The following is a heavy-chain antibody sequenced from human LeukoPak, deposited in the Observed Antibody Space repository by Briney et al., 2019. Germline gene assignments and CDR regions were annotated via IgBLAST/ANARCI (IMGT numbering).Heavy chain of an antibody. CDR2: LKQDGTER. CDR3: AKGWPFDI. CDR1: GCTFSTFW. D-gene: IGHD2-15*01. Sequence: PGGFLILSCVASGCTFSTFWMTWVRMAPGRVLGLVANLKQDGTERYCVASVMGRFKITRHNSKNSRNVQTDSLRADDRAGCYCAKGWPFDIRGQGTMVTVTS. J-gene: IGHJ3*02. V-gene: IGHV3-7*01.